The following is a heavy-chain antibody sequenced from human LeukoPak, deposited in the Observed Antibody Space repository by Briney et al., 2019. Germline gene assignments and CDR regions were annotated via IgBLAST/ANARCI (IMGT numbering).Heavy chain of an antibody. CDR1: GFTFSSYG. CDR2: IRYDGSNK. J-gene: IGHJ5*02. V-gene: IGHV3-30*02. CDR3: AKGAVLSGGGLDT. Sequence: GGSLRLSCAVSGFTFSSYGMHWVRQAPGKGLEWVAYIRYDGSNKYYADSVKGRFTISRDNSKNTLYLQMNSLRAEDTAVYYCAKGAVLSGGGLDTWGQGTLVTVSS. D-gene: IGHD7-27*01.